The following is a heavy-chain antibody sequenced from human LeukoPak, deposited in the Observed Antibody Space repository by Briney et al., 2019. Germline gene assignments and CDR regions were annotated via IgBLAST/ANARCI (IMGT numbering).Heavy chain of an antibody. D-gene: IGHD5-18*01. V-gene: IGHV3-66*01. Sequence: GGSLRLSCAGSGFTLSSNYMSWVRQAPGKGLEWVSVIYSGGSTYYADSVKGRFTISRDGSKNTLYLQMNSLRAEDTAVYYCAKAAWIQLTAPFDYWGQGTLVTVSS. CDR2: IYSGGST. J-gene: IGHJ4*02. CDR1: GFTLSSNY. CDR3: AKAAWIQLTAPFDY.